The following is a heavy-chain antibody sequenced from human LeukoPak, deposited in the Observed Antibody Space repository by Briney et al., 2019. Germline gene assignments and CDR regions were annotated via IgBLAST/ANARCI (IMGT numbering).Heavy chain of an antibody. CDR2: IYDSGST. J-gene: IGHJ6*02. D-gene: IGHD3-22*01. CDR1: GGSIRSSYYY. V-gene: IGHV4-39*01. Sequence: SETLSLTCTVSGGSIRSSYYYWGWIRQPPGKGLEWIGSIYDSGSTYYNPSLKSRVTISVDTSKNQFSLKLSSVTAADTAVYYCASEGYYDSSGYYDLPSYYYYGMDVWGQGTTVTVSS. CDR3: ASEGYYDSSGYYDLPSYYYYGMDV.